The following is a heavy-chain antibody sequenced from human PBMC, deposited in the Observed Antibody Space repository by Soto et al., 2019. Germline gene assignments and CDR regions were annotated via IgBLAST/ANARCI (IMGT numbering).Heavy chain of an antibody. D-gene: IGHD3-10*01. CDR2: IWSDGSNG. V-gene: IGHV3-33*01. CDR1: EFTFSRHG. CDR3: ARERTFGDNKHNYMDV. Sequence: GGSLRLSCAASEFTFSRHGMHWVRQAPGKGLQWVGVIWSDGSNGVYADSVKGRFIISRDNSKNILYLQMNSLRAEDTAVYYCARERTFGDNKHNYMDVWGRGITVTVSS. J-gene: IGHJ6*03.